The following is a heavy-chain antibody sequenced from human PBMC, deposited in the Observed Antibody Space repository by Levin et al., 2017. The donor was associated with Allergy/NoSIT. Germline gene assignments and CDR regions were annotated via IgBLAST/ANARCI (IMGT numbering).Heavy chain of an antibody. V-gene: IGHV1-18*04. CDR3: ARTGWELLPAPEY. D-gene: IGHD1-26*01. CDR1: GYTFSDYS. J-gene: IGHJ4*02. CDR2: VSGYNGNA. Sequence: VASVKVSCKASGYTFSDYSISWVREAPGQGLEWMGWVSGYNGNANYAQKFQGRVTMTRDTSTNTAYMEMRSLTSDDTAMYYCARTGWELLPAPEYWGQGTQVTVSS.